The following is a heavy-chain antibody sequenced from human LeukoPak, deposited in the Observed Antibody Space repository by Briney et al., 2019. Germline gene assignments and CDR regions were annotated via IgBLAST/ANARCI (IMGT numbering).Heavy chain of an antibody. CDR3: ARCIYDILSGHYPIDY. V-gene: IGHV1-2*02. CDR2: INPNSGGT. J-gene: IGHJ4*02. D-gene: IGHD3-9*01. CDR1: GYTFTGYY. Sequence: ASVKVSCKASGYTFTGYYMHWVRQAPGQGLEWMGWINPNSGGTNYAQKFQGRVTMTRDTSISTAYMELSRLISDDTGVYYCARCIYDILSGHYPIDYWGQGTLVTVSS.